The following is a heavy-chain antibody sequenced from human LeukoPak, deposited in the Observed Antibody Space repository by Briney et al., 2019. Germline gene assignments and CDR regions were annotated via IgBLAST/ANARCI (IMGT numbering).Heavy chain of an antibody. CDR1: GGTFSSYA. Sequence: ASVKVSCKASGGTFSSYAISWVRQAPGQGLEWMGGIIPIFGTANCAQKFQGRVTITADESTSTAYTELSSLRSEDTAVYYCARGGSHCGGDCYSDAFDIWGQGTMVTVSS. CDR3: ARGGSHCGGDCYSDAFDI. J-gene: IGHJ3*02. D-gene: IGHD2-21*02. V-gene: IGHV1-69*13. CDR2: IIPIFGTA.